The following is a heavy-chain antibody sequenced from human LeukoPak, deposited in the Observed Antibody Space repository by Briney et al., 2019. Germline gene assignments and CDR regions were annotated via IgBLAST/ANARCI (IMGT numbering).Heavy chain of an antibody. D-gene: IGHD6-13*01. J-gene: IGHJ4*02. CDR3: ARDGIAAAYDY. Sequence: PGGSLRLSCAASGFTFSDYYMSWIRQAPGKGLEWVSAISGSGGSTYYADSVKGRFTISRDNSKSTLYLQMNSLRAEDTAVYYCARDGIAAAYDYWGQGTLVTVSS. V-gene: IGHV3-23*01. CDR2: ISGSGGST. CDR1: GFTFSDYY.